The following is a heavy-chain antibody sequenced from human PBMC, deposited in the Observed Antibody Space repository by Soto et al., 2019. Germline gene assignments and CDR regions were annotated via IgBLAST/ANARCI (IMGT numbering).Heavy chain of an antibody. CDR2: IVPSLDTT. CDR1: GGTFSSSG. Sequence: QVQLVQSGTEVKKPGSSVKVSCKASGGTFSSSGFTWVRQAPGQGLEWMGMIVPSLDTTKYAQKFQARVTITADQFTSSAYMELGRLRSEDTAVYYCARWPHPRGTADPYAVVVWGQGNRVIVSS. D-gene: IGHD2-21*02. V-gene: IGHV1-69*09. CDR3: ARWPHPRGTADPYAVVV. J-gene: IGHJ6*02.